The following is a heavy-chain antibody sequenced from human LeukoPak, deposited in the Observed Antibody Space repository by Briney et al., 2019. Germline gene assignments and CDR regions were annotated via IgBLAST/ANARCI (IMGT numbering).Heavy chain of an antibody. CDR1: GYRLSNYW. J-gene: IGHJ3*02. Sequence: GESLKISCKASGYRLSNYWIGWVRQVSGIGLEWIGTIYASDSDTRYSPSFQGQVTISADKSINTAYLQWSSLKASDTAMYYCARKRSSGYYDSSGYAIDAFDMWGQGTMVTVSS. V-gene: IGHV5-51*01. CDR3: ARKRSSGYYDSSGYAIDAFDM. CDR2: IYASDSDT. D-gene: IGHD3-22*01.